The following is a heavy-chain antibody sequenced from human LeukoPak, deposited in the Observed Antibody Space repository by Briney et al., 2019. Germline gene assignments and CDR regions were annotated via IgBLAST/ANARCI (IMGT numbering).Heavy chain of an antibody. J-gene: IGHJ4*02. Sequence: ASVKVSCKASGYTFTNYDIHWVRQATGQGLEWMGWINTNTGNPTYAQGFTGRFVFSLDTSVSTAYLQISSLKAEDTAVYYCARDTLGGEQHFDYWGQGTLVTVSS. D-gene: IGHD1-26*01. CDR3: ARDTLGGEQHFDY. CDR2: INTNTGNP. CDR1: GYTFTNYD. V-gene: IGHV7-4-1*02.